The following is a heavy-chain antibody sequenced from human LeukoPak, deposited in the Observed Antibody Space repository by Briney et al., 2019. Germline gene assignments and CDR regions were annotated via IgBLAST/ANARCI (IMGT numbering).Heavy chain of an antibody. CDR3: AGERDVWFGAVDYYYYMDV. J-gene: IGHJ6*03. D-gene: IGHD3-10*01. V-gene: IGHV4-4*07. CDR2: IYASGSN. Sequence: PSETLSLTCTVSGGYISTYCWNWIRQSAGKGLEWIRRIYASGSNNYNPSLNSRVNISVDKSKNQLSLKLSSVTAADTAVYYCAGERDVWFGAVDYYYYMDVWGKGTTVTVSS. CDR1: GGYISTYC.